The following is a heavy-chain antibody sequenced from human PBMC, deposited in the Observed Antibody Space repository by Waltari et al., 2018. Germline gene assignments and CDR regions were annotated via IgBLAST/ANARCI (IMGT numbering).Heavy chain of an antibody. J-gene: IGHJ4*02. CDR3: ASFYDSSGYYFDY. CDR2: IYYSGST. V-gene: IGHV4-59*01. D-gene: IGHD3-22*01. CDR1: GGSISSYY. Sequence: QVQLQESGPGLVKPSETLSLTCTVSGGSISSYYWSWIRQPPGKGLEWIGYIYYSGSTNYNPSLKSRVTISVDTSKNQFSLKLSSVTAADTAVYYCASFYDSSGYYFDYWGQGTLVTVSS.